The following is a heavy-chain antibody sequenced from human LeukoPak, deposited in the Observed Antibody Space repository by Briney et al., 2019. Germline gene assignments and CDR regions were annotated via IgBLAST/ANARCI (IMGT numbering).Heavy chain of an antibody. V-gene: IGHV4-59*01. CDR1: GGSISSYY. D-gene: IGHD3-22*01. J-gene: IGHJ5*02. Sequence: SETLSPTCTVSGGSISSYYWSWIRQPPGKGLEWIGYIYYSGSTNYNPSLKSRVTISVDTSKNQFSLKLSSVTAADTAVYYCARDKFYDSSGSSRWFDPWGQGTLVTVSS. CDR3: ARDKFYDSSGSSRWFDP. CDR2: IYYSGST.